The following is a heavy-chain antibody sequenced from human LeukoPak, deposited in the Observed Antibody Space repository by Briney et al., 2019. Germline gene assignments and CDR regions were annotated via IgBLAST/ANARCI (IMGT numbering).Heavy chain of an antibody. D-gene: IGHD3-10*01. V-gene: IGHV4-39*01. CDR3: ARRILRGGYYMDV. CDR1: GGSISSSSYY. J-gene: IGHJ6*03. CDR2: IYYRGST. Sequence: SETLSLTCTASGGSISSSSYYWGWIRQPPGEGLEWIGSIYYRGSTYYNPSLKSRVTISVDTSKNQFTLKLSSVTAADTAVYYCARRILRGGYYMDVWGKGTTVTVSS.